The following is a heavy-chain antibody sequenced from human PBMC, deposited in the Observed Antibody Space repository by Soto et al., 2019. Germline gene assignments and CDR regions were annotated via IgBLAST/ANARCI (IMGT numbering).Heavy chain of an antibody. V-gene: IGHV4-61*01. CDR2: VYHTGRT. CDR3: ARDFAYFDS. D-gene: IGHD3-3*01. CDR1: GGSFKSGSYS. Sequence: QVQLQESGPGLVKPSETLSLTCTVSGGSFKSGSYSWCWILQPPGKGLEWIGYVYHTGRTSYNPSLKSRVSISMDTSKNQFSLNLDSVTAADTAVYFCARDFAYFDSWGQGTLVTVSS. J-gene: IGHJ4*02.